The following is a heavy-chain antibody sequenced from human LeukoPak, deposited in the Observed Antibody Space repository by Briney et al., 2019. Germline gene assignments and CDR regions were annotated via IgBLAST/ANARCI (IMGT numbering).Heavy chain of an antibody. CDR3: AKAGYCSGGSCYDYMDV. CDR1: GFTFSDYY. Sequence: PGGSLRLSCAASGFTFSDYYMSWIRQAPGKGLEWVSYISSSGSTIYYADSVKGRFTISRDNSKNSLYLQMNSLRTEDTALYYCAKAGYCSGGSCYDYMDVWGKGTTVTVSS. D-gene: IGHD2-15*01. CDR2: ISSSGSTI. V-gene: IGHV3-11*01. J-gene: IGHJ6*03.